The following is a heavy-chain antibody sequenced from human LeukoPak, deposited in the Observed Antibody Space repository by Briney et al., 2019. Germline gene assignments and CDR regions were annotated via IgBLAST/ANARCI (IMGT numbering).Heavy chain of an antibody. CDR3: ARDLLYYDSSGGDY. CDR2: ISSSSNVI. D-gene: IGHD3-22*01. J-gene: IGHJ4*02. CDR1: GFTFNSYA. V-gene: IGHV3-48*01. Sequence: GGSLRLSWAASGFTFNSYAFNWVRQAPGKGLEWVSYISSSSNVIYYTDSVKGRFTISRDNARNLLSLQMNSLRAEDTAVYYYARDLLYYDSSGGDYWGQGTLVTVSS.